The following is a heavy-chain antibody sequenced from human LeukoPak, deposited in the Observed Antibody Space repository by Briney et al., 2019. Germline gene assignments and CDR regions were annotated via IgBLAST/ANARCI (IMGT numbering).Heavy chain of an antibody. Sequence: SETLSLTCTVSGGSISSYYWSWIRQPPGKGVEWIGYIYYSGYTNYNPSLKSRVTISVDTSKNQFSLKLSSVTAADTAMYYCARHVVPTGRAAFGIWGQGTMVTVSS. CDR2: IYYSGYT. J-gene: IGHJ3*02. CDR3: ARHVVPTGRAAFGI. V-gene: IGHV4-59*01. CDR1: GGSISSYY. D-gene: IGHD2-2*01.